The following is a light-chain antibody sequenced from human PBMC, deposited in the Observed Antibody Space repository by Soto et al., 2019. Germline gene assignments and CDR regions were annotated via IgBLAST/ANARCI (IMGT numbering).Light chain of an antibody. CDR1: QSVSSY. CDR2: DAS. V-gene: IGKV3-11*01. CDR3: QQRSNWPST. J-gene: IGKJ4*01. Sequence: EIVLTQSPATLSLSPGERAALSCMASQSVSSYLAWYQQKPGQAPMLLLYDASKRATGIPARFSGSGSGTDFTLTISSLEPEDFAVYYCQQRSNWPSTFGGGTKVEIK.